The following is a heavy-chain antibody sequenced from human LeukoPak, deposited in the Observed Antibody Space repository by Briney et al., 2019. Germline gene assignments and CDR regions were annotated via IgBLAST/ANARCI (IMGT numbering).Heavy chain of an antibody. Sequence: ASVKVSCKASGYTFTMYYIHWVRQAPGQGLEWMGWISAYNGNTNYAQKLQGRVTMNTDTSTSTAYMELWSLRSDDTAVYYCARDLLDGGSWTRWFDPWGQGTLVTVSS. D-gene: IGHD2-15*01. CDR2: ISAYNGNT. V-gene: IGHV1-18*04. CDR1: GYTFTMYY. J-gene: IGHJ5*02. CDR3: ARDLLDGGSWTRWFDP.